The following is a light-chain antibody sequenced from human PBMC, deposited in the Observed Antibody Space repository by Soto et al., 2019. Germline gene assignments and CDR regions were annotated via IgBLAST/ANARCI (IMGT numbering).Light chain of an antibody. Sequence: EIVMTQSPATLSVSPGERATLSCRASQSVSSNLAWYQQKPGQAPRLLIYGASTRATGIPARLSGSGSGTDFTLTLSSLQSEDFAVYYCQHYNNWPPHTFDRGPKLEIK. CDR1: QSVSSN. J-gene: IGKJ2*01. CDR3: QHYNNWPPHT. V-gene: IGKV3-15*01. CDR2: GAS.